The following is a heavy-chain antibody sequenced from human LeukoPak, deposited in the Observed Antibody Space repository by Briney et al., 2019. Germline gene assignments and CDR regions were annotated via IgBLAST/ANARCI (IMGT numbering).Heavy chain of an antibody. D-gene: IGHD3-10*01. V-gene: IGHV3-21*01. J-gene: IGHJ3*02. CDR3: ARDSGPALWFGEFTVDAFDI. Sequence: PGGSLRLSCAASGFTFSSYEMNWVRQAPGKGLEWVSSISSSSSYIYYADSVKGRFTISRDNAKNSLYLQMNSLRAEDTAVYYCARDSGPALWFGEFTVDAFDIWGQGTMVTVSS. CDR2: ISSSSSYI. CDR1: GFTFSSYE.